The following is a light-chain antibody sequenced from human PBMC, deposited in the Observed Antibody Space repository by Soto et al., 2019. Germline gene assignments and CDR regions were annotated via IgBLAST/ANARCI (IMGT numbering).Light chain of an antibody. V-gene: IGKV1-27*01. CDR2: AAS. J-gene: IGKJ3*01. CDR3: QKYSRAPFT. CDR1: QGISNL. Sequence: DIQMTQSPSSLSASVGDRIIISCRASQGISNLLAWYEQKPGKAPKLLIYAASTLQSGVPSRISGSGSGTDFTLTISSLQPEDVATYYCQKYSRAPFTFGPGTKVEIK.